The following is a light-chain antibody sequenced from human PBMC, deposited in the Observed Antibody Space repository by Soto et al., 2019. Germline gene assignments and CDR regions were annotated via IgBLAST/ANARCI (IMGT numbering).Light chain of an antibody. Sequence: EIGMTQAPATLSVSPGERATLSCRASQSVSSNLAWYQQKPGQVTRLLIYGASTRATGIPARFSGSGSGTEFTLTISSLQAEDFAVYYCQQYNTWPPLTFGQGTRLEIK. CDR1: QSVSSN. CDR3: QQYNTWPPLT. V-gene: IGKV3-15*01. CDR2: GAS. J-gene: IGKJ5*01.